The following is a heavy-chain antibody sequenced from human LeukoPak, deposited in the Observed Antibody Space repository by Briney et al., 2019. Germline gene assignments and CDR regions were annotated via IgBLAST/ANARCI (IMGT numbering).Heavy chain of an antibody. V-gene: IGHV3-64*02. CDR1: GFTFSNYA. CDR3: AKDRQDLVGATTYVFDY. J-gene: IGHJ4*02. CDR2: ISSNGGTT. D-gene: IGHD1-26*01. Sequence: PGGSLRLSCSASGFTFSNYAMHWVRQAPGKGLEYVSTISSNGGTTYYADSVKGRFTISRDNSKNTLYLQMGSLRAEDTAVYYCAKDRQDLVGATTYVFDYWGQGTLVTVSS.